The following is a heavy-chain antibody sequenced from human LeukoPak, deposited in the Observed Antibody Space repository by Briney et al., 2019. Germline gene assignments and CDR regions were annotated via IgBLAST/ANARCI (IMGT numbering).Heavy chain of an antibody. CDR1: GGTFSSYA. Sequence: ASVKVSCKASGGTFSSYAISWVRQAPGQGLEWMGGIIPIFGTANYAQKFQGRVTITADESTSTAYMELSGLRSDDTAVYYCARGREWLVAFDSWGQGALVTVSS. V-gene: IGHV1-69*13. D-gene: IGHD6-19*01. CDR3: ARGREWLVAFDS. CDR2: IIPIFGTA. J-gene: IGHJ4*02.